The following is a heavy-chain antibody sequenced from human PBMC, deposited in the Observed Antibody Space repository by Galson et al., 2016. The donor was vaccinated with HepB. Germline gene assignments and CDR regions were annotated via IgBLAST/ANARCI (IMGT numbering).Heavy chain of an antibody. CDR3: AMDTHTWVRFDY. V-gene: IGHV4-4*08. CDR1: GGSISTNY. D-gene: IGHD5-18*01. Sequence: SETLSLTCTVSGGSISTNYWSWIRQPPGKGLEWIGNSQNSGTTNYNPSLKSRVPVSLDTSKNQFSLTLTSVTAADTALYYCAMDTHTWVRFDYWGRGTLVTVSS. CDR2: SQNSGTT. J-gene: IGHJ4*02.